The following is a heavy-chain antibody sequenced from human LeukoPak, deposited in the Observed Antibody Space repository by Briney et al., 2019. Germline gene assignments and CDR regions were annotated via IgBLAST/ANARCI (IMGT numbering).Heavy chain of an antibody. CDR3: AKRLGDPRAFDY. Sequence: PGGSLRLSCAASGFTFSNYAMSWVRQAPGKGLEWVSGISGTSGTINYAAPVKCRFTISRDNSKNTLYLQMNGLRVDDMAVYYCAKRLGDPRAFDYWGQGTLVTVSS. J-gene: IGHJ4*02. D-gene: IGHD2-21*02. CDR2: ISGTSGTI. CDR1: GFTFSNYA. V-gene: IGHV3-23*01.